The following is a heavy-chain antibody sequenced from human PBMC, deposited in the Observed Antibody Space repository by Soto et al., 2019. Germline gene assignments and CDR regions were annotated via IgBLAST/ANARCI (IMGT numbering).Heavy chain of an antibody. CDR3: ATYASGWWGNTDC. CDR2: IIPGFGTT. D-gene: IGHD6-19*01. J-gene: IGHJ4*02. CDR1: GGPFSSYA. V-gene: IGHV1-69*01. Sequence: QVQLVQSGAEVKKPGSSVKVSCKASGGPFSSYAISWVRQAPGQGLEWMGGIIPGFGTTKYAQKFQGRVTITADESTSTASMELSSLGYEYTAVYYCATYASGWWGNTDCWGLGTLVTVSS.